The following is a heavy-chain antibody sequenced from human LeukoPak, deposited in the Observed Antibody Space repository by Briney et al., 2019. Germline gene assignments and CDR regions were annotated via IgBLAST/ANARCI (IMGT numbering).Heavy chain of an antibody. D-gene: IGHD4/OR15-4a*01. CDR3: ASLYGGPPGFYYYYMDV. Sequence: SETLSLTCTVSGGSISSSSYYWGWIRQPPGKGLEWIGSIYYSGSTYYNPSLKSRVTISVDTSKNQFSLKLSSVTAADMAVYYCASLYGGPPGFYYYYMDVWGKGTTVTVSS. CDR1: GGSISSSSYY. J-gene: IGHJ6*03. CDR2: IYYSGST. V-gene: IGHV4-39*01.